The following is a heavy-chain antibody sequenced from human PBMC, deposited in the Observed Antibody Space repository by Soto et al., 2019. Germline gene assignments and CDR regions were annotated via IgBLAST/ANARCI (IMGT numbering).Heavy chain of an antibody. CDR3: AARYCSGVSCYPNYYYGMDV. D-gene: IGHD2-15*01. CDR2: IIPIFVTP. Sequence: QVQLVQSGAEVKKPGSSVKVSCKASGGTFSTHAINWVRQAPGQGPEWMGGIIPIFVTPNYAQKFQGRLTITADESTNTAYMELSSVRSEDTAVYYCAARYCSGVSCYPNYYYGMDVWGQGTTVTVSS. J-gene: IGHJ6*02. CDR1: GGTFSTHA. V-gene: IGHV1-69*12.